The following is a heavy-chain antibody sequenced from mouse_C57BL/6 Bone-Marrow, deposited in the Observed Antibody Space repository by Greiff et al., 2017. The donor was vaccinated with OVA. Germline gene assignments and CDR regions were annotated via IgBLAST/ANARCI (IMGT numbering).Heavy chain of an antibody. CDR2: LRSKSNYYAT. V-gene: IGHV10-1*01. CDR3: LSSTTVVKDWYFDV. Sequence: DAGGGLVQPNGSLTLSCAASGFSFNTYAMNWVRQAPGKGLEWVARLRSKSNYYATYYADSVKDRFTISRDDSESMLYLQMNNLKTADTATYYCLSSTTVVKDWYFDVWGTGTTVTVSS. J-gene: IGHJ1*03. CDR1: GFSFNTYA. D-gene: IGHD1-1*01.